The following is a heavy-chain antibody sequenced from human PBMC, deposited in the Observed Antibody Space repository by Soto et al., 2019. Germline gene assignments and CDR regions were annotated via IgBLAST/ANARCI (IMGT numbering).Heavy chain of an antibody. Sequence: VQLLDSGGGLVQPGGSLRLSCAASGFTFNNYVMSWVRQAPGKGLEWVSALSSSGSSTYDADSVKGRYAISRDNSNNTEYLQMNSLRAEDTAVYYCTKCEFSFGPNSLYYFDYWGQGTLVAVSS. CDR1: GFTFNNYV. CDR3: TKCEFSFGPNSLYYFDY. D-gene: IGHD5-18*01. J-gene: IGHJ4*02. CDR2: LSSSGSST. V-gene: IGHV3-23*01.